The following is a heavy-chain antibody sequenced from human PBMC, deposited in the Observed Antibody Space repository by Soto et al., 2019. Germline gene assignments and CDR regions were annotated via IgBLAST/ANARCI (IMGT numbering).Heavy chain of an antibody. D-gene: IGHD3-16*01. CDR3: TWDPFQAFGSW. Sequence: EVQLVESGGGLVQPGGSLRLSCAASGFSVSGTYMSWVRQAPRKGLEWVSVICGDGSTYYADSVKGRFTVSRDRFQNRRFLQINNLRAEDTAVYYCTWDPFQAFGSWGGQGTLVTVSS. CDR1: GFSVSGTY. J-gene: IGHJ4*02. V-gene: IGHV3-66*01. CDR2: ICGDGST.